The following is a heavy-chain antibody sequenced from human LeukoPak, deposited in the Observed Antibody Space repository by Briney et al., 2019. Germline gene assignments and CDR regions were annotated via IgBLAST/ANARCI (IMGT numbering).Heavy chain of an antibody. D-gene: IGHD4-17*01. CDR1: GGSFSGYY. Sequence: SETLSLTCAVYGGSFSGYYWSWIRQPPGKGLEWIGEINHSGSTNYNPSLKGRVTISVDTSKNQFSLKLSSVTAADTAVYYCARGDDYAFDYWGQGTRVSVSS. CDR3: ARGDDYAFDY. J-gene: IGHJ4*02. CDR2: INHSGST. V-gene: IGHV4-34*01.